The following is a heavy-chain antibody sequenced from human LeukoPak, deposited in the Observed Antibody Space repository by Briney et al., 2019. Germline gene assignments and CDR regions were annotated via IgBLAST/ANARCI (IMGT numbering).Heavy chain of an antibody. CDR2: NSYRGST. CDR1: VGSISSYY. Sequence: SKTLSLTCRVSVGSISSYYWSWIRQPPGKGMEWIGYNSYRGSTNYNPPLKSRVTMSVDTSKNQFSLKLRSVTAADTAVYYCARHGNWNPFDYWGQGTLVTVSS. D-gene: IGHD1-20*01. V-gene: IGHV4-59*08. CDR3: ARHGNWNPFDY. J-gene: IGHJ4*02.